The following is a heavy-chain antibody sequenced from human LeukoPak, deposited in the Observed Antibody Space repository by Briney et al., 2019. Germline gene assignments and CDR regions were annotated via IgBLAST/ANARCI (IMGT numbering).Heavy chain of an antibody. CDR3: ARRDGYNGEFDY. Sequence: PSETLSLTCAVSGYSISSGYYWAWIRQPPGKGLEWIGSIYHSGSNYYNPSLKSRVTISIATSKNQFSLKLTSVTAADTAVYYCARRDGYNGEFDYWGQGTLVTVSS. CDR2: IYHSGSN. CDR1: GYSISSGYY. J-gene: IGHJ4*02. D-gene: IGHD5-24*01. V-gene: IGHV4-38-2*01.